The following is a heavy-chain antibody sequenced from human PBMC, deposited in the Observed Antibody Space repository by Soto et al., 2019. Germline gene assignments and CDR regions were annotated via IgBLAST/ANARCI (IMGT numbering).Heavy chain of an antibody. CDR1: GGSISSGGYY. V-gene: IGHV4-31*03. J-gene: IGHJ6*02. D-gene: IGHD4-4*01. CDR2: IYYSGST. CDR3: ARDADPDFYSSYGMDV. Sequence: SETLSLTCTVSGGSISSGGYYWSRIRQHPGKGLEWIGYIYYSGSTYYNPSLKSRVTISVDTSKNQFSLKLSSVTAADTAVYYCARDADPDFYSSYGMDVWGQGTTVTVS.